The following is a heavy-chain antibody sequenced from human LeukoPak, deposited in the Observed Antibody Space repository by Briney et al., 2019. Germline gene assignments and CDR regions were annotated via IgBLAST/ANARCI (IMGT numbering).Heavy chain of an antibody. Sequence: ASVKVSCKASGYTFTTYYMHWVRRAPGQGLEWMGGINPNSGGTNYAQKFQGRVTMTRDTSISTAYMELSRLRSDDTAVYYCARGGHYYGSGSYYYYYGMDVWGQETTVTVSS. D-gene: IGHD3-10*01. CDR2: INPNSGGT. J-gene: IGHJ6*02. CDR3: ARGGHYYGSGSYYYYYGMDV. CDR1: GYTFTTYY. V-gene: IGHV1-2*02.